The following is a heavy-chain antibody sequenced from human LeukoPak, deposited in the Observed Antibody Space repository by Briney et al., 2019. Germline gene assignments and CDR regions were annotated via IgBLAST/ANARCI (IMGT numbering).Heavy chain of an antibody. Sequence: GGSLRLSCADSGFTFSSYWMHWVRQGPGKGLVWVSRISSDGYITRYADSVKGRFTISRDNAKNTLYLQMNSLRAEDTAVYYCARELPQTTVVTGGAFDIWGQGTMVTVSS. V-gene: IGHV3-74*01. CDR3: ARELPQTTVVTGGAFDI. D-gene: IGHD4-23*01. J-gene: IGHJ3*02. CDR1: GFTFSSYW. CDR2: ISSDGYIT.